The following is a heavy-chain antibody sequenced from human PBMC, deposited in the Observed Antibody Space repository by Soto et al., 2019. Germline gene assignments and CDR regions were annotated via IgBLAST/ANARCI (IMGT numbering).Heavy chain of an antibody. J-gene: IGHJ3*02. CDR3: ARESTSGYYRTPTGAFDI. CDR1: GLTFRNYW. D-gene: IGHD3-22*01. V-gene: IGHV3-74*01. Sequence: EVQLVESGGGLVQPGGSLRLSCAASGLTFRNYWMHWVRQPPGKGLFWVSRINSDGSTTNYADSVKGRFTISRDNAKNTLYLQMSSLRAEDTAVYYCARESTSGYYRTPTGAFDIWGQGTMVTVYS. CDR2: INSDGSTT.